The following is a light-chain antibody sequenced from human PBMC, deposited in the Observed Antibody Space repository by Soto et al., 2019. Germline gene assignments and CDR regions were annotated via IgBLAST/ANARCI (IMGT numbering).Light chain of an antibody. Sequence: ELTQPLSVSVALGQTARITCGGNNIGSKNVHWYQQKPGQAPVLVIYRDSNRPSGIPERFSGSNSGNTATLTISRAQAGDEADYYCQVWDSSTAPYVFGTGTKLTVL. J-gene: IGLJ1*01. V-gene: IGLV3-9*01. CDR1: NIGSKN. CDR3: QVWDSSTAPYV. CDR2: RDS.